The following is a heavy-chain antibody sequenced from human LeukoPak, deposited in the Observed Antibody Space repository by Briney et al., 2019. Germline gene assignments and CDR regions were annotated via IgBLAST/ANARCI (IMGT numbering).Heavy chain of an antibody. Sequence: ASVKVSCKASGYTFTIYGISWVRQAPGQGLEWMGWISAYNGNTNYAQKLQGRVTMTTDTSTSTAYMELSSLRSEDTAVYYCARAIGRFGELSSWFDPWGQGTLVTVSS. D-gene: IGHD3-10*01. CDR3: ARAIGRFGELSSWFDP. V-gene: IGHV1-18*01. CDR1: GYTFTIYG. J-gene: IGHJ5*02. CDR2: ISAYNGNT.